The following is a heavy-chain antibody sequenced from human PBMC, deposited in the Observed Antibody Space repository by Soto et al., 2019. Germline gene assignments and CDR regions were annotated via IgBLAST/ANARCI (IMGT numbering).Heavy chain of an antibody. CDR2: IYYSGST. CDR3: ARDRGTTGID. J-gene: IGHJ4*02. D-gene: IGHD4-17*01. CDR1: GGSISSYY. Sequence: SETLSLTCTVSGGSISSYYWSWIRQPPGKGLEWIGYIYYSGSTNYNPSLKSRVTISVDTSKNQFSLKLSSVTAADTAVYYCARDRGTTGIDWGQGTLVTVSS. V-gene: IGHV4-59*01.